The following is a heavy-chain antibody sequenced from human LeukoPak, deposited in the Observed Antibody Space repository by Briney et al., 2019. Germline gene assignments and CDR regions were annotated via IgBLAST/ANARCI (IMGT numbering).Heavy chain of an antibody. Sequence: GGSLRLSCAASGFTFSSYWMHWVRQAPGKGLVWVSRINSDGSSTTYAEFVKGRFTISRDDAKNTLYLQMNSLRAEDTAVFYCARGPDFGDYWGQGTLVTVSS. CDR2: INSDGSST. CDR3: ARGPDFGDY. D-gene: IGHD3-3*01. CDR1: GFTFSSYW. J-gene: IGHJ4*02. V-gene: IGHV3-74*01.